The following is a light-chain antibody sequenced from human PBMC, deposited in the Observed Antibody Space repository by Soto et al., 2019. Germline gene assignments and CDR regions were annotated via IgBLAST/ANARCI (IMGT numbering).Light chain of an antibody. CDR2: EVS. CDR1: SSDVGSYNL. CDR3: CSYAGSIPYV. V-gene: IGLV2-23*02. J-gene: IGLJ1*01. Sequence: QSALTQSASVSGSPGQSITISCTGTSSDVGSYNLVSWYQQHPGKAPKRMIYEVSKRPSGVSNRFSGSKSGNTASLTISGLQAEDEADYYCCSYAGSIPYVFGTGTKVTVL.